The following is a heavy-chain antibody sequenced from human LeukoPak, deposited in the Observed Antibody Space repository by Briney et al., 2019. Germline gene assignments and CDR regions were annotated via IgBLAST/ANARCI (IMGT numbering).Heavy chain of an antibody. V-gene: IGHV4-59*08. CDR1: GGSISTQY. Sequence: SETLSLTCTVSGGSISTQYWAWIRQPPGKGREWIGNVYYTGSTNYNPSLKSRVSISVDTSKNQFSLKLTSVTAADTAVYYCANSLGSNNAFHIWGQGTMVTVSS. J-gene: IGHJ3*02. D-gene: IGHD4-11*01. CDR2: VYYTGST. CDR3: ANSLGSNNAFHI.